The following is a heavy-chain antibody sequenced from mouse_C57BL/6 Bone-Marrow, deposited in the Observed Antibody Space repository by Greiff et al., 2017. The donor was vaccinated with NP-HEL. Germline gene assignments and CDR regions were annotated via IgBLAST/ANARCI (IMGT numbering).Heavy chain of an antibody. Sequence: VQLQQSGAELMKPGASVKLSCKATGYTFTGYWIEWVKQRPGHGLEWIGEILPGRGSTNYNEQFKGKATFTADTSSNTAYMQLSSLTTEDSAIYYCARKVVAKGFFDYWGQGTTLTVSS. CDR3: ARKVVAKGFFDY. CDR1: GYTFTGYW. D-gene: IGHD1-1*01. J-gene: IGHJ2*01. CDR2: ILPGRGST. V-gene: IGHV1-9*01.